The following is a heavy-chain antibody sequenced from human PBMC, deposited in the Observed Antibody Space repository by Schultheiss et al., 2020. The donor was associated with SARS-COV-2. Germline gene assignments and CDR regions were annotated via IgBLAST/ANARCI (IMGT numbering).Heavy chain of an antibody. Sequence: SETLSLTCTVSGGSISSYYWSWIRQPPGKGLEWIGYIYYSGSTYYNPSLKSRVTMSVDTSKNQFSLKLSSVTAADTAVYYCARVPYYYYGMDVWGQGTTVTVS. J-gene: IGHJ6*02. CDR3: ARVPYYYYGMDV. V-gene: IGHV4-59*04. CDR1: GGSISSYY. D-gene: IGHD3-3*01. CDR2: IYYSGST.